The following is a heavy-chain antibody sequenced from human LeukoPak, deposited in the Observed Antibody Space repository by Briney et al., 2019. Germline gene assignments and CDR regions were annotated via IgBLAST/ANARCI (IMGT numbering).Heavy chain of an antibody. D-gene: IGHD6-13*01. CDR3: AREGTNWYDFDY. Sequence: GGSLRLSCAASGFTFSSYAMSWVRQAPGKGLEWVSAISGSGGSTYYADSVKGRFTISRDNAKNSLYLQMNSLRAEDTAFYYCAREGTNWYDFDYWGQGSLVTVSS. CDR1: GFTFSSYA. V-gene: IGHV3-23*01. J-gene: IGHJ4*02. CDR2: ISGSGGST.